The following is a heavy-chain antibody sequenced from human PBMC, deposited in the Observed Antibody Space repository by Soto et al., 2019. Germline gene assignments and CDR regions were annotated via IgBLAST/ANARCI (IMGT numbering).Heavy chain of an antibody. J-gene: IGHJ6*02. V-gene: IGHV6-1*01. CDR3: AREEHLVGHYYYPSGMDV. Sequence: SPTLPLTCAISGDSVSSNSAAWNWIRQSPSRGLEWLGRTYYRSKWYNDYAVSVKSRITINPDTSKNQFSLQLNSVTPEDTAVYYRAREEHLVGHYYYPSGMDVWGQGTTVTLSS. CDR2: TYYRSKWYN. CDR1: GDSVSSNSAA. D-gene: IGHD2-21*01.